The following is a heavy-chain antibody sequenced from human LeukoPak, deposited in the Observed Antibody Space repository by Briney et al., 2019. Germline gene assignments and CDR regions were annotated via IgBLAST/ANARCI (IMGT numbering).Heavy chain of an antibody. CDR1: GYTFTSYG. D-gene: IGHD3-10*02. Sequence: ASVKLSCKASGYTFTSYGISWVRQAPGQGLEWMGWISAYNGNTNYAQNLQGSVTMTTDKSTSTAYMELKSLRSEDTAVYYCARRLPQCSNPFLMDVWGKGTTVTVSS. CDR3: ARRLPQCSNPFLMDV. J-gene: IGHJ6*03. CDR2: ISAYNGNT. V-gene: IGHV1-18*01.